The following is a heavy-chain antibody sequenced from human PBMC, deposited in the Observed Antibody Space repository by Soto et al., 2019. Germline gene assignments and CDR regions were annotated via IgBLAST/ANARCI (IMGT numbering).Heavy chain of an antibody. CDR1: GFTFTTSS. CDR3: AKGVEHSTADAFEP. D-gene: IGHD5-18*01. V-gene: IGHV3-23*01. CDR2: ISGNGYTT. Sequence: EVQVLESGGDLVQPGGSLRLTCAVSGFTFTTSSINWVRQAPGKGLEWVSSISGNGYTTYYADSVTGRFTISTDNSKSTVVLQMNSLRVEDTALCYCAKGVEHSTADAFEPWGQGTMVTVSS. J-gene: IGHJ3*01.